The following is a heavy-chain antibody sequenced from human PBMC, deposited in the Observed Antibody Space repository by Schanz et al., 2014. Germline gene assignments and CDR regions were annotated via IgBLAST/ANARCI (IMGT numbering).Heavy chain of an antibody. D-gene: IGHD3-9*01. J-gene: IGHJ6*02. CDR3: ARDHPHRGVTGYYNDV. CDR1: GFTFSSYS. CDR2: IKQDESER. V-gene: IGHV3-7*01. Sequence: EVQLVESGGGLIQPGGSLRLSCAVSGFTFSSYSMNWVRQAPGKGLEWVANIKQDESERSYVDSVKGRFTISRDNAKNSLYLQMNSLRDEDTAVYYCARDHPHRGVTGYYNDVWGQGTSVTVSS.